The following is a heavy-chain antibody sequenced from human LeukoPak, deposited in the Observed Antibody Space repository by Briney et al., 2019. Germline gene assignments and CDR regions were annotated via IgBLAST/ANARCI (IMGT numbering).Heavy chain of an antibody. CDR1: GFTFSSYS. Sequence: GGSLRLSCAASGFTFSSYSMSWVRQAPGRGLAWVSTIDTTTGGSYYADSVKGRFFISRDNSQATLYLQLNSLRADDTAVYYCAKVNYYHPYFWGQGTLVTVSS. D-gene: IGHD3-22*01. CDR3: AKVNYYHPYF. V-gene: IGHV3-23*01. J-gene: IGHJ4*02. CDR2: IDTTTGGS.